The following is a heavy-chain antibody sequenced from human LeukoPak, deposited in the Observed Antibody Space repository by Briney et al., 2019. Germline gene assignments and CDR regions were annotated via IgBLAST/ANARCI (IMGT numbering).Heavy chain of an antibody. CDR1: GFTFSSDS. J-gene: IGHJ4*02. Sequence: GGSLRLSCTASGFTFSSDSMSWVRQAPGRGLEWVSSISSRSDYIYYADSVKGRFTISRDNAKNSLFLQMHSLRAEDTPVYYCARGSTTEIGWNYWGQGTLVTVSS. CDR3: ARGSTTEIGWNY. V-gene: IGHV3-21*01. CDR2: ISSRSDYI. D-gene: IGHD1-14*01.